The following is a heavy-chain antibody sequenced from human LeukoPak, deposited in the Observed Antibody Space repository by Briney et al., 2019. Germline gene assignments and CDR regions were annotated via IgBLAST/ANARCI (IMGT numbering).Heavy chain of an antibody. D-gene: IGHD3-10*01. CDR3: ARLWFGELSTFDY. Sequence: SETLSLTCTVSGGSISSSSYYWGWIRQPPGKGLEWIGSIYYSGSTYYNPSLKSRVTISVDTSKNQFSLKLSSVTAADTAVYYCARLWFGELSTFDYWGQGTLVTVSS. V-gene: IGHV4-39*01. J-gene: IGHJ4*02. CDR2: IYYSGST. CDR1: GGSISSSSYY.